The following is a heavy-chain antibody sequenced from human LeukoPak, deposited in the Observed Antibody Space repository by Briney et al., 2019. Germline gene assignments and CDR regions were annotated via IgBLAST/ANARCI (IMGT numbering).Heavy chain of an antibody. CDR2: ISGYNGDT. V-gene: IGHV1-18*01. CDR3: ARGTWETAARPYSFDT. D-gene: IGHD1-26*01. CDR1: AFSFISFG. Sequence: ASVKVSCKAFAFSFISFGFNWVRQAPGQGLEWMGWISGYNGDTKYAQKFQGRVTMTTDTSTSTAYMELRSLRSDDTAVYYCARGTWETAARPYSFDTWGQGTLVTVTS. J-gene: IGHJ4*02.